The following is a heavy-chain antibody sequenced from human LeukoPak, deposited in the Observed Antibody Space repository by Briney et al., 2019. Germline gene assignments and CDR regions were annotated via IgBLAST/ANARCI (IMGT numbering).Heavy chain of an antibody. D-gene: IGHD4-17*01. CDR2: ISSSSSYI. J-gene: IGHJ4*02. CDR1: GFTFSSYS. Sequence: GGSLRLSCAASGFTFSSYSMNWVRQAPGKGLEWVSSISSSSSYIYYADSMKGRFTISRDNAKNSPYLQMNSLRAEDTAVYYCARNRRGGYGDYELDYWGQGTLVTVSS. CDR3: ARNRRGGYGDYELDY. V-gene: IGHV3-21*01.